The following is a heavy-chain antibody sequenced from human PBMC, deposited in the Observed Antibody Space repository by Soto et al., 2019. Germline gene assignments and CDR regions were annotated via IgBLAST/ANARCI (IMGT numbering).Heavy chain of an antibody. CDR2: IYYSGST. CDR3: ARPAGSGSYYDHPLHFDY. CDR1: GGSISSSSYY. D-gene: IGHD3-10*01. J-gene: IGHJ4*02. Sequence: SETLSLTCTVSGGSISSSSYYWGWIRQPPGKGLEWIGSIYYSGSTYYNPTLKSRVTISVDTSKNQFSLKLSSVTAADTAVYYCARPAGSGSYYDHPLHFDYWGQGTLVTVSS. V-gene: IGHV4-39*01.